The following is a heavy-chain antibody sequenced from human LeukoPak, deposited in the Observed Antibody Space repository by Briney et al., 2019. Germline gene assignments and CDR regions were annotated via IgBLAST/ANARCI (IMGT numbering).Heavy chain of an antibody. CDR1: GVILSSYA. D-gene: IGHD2/OR15-2a*01. J-gene: IGHJ5*02. V-gene: IGHV3-23*01. CDR2: INGRGDNT. Sequence: GGSLRLSCAASGVILSSYAMSWVRQAPGKGLEWVSAINGRGDNTYYADLVKGRFTISRDNSESTVYLQMNSLRTEDTAVYYCAKDRVSPGFNWFDPWGQGTLVTVSS. CDR3: AKDRVSPGFNWFDP.